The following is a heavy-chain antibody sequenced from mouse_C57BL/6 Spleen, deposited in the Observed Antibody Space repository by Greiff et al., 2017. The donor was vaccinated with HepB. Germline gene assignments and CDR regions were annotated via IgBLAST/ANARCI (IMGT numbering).Heavy chain of an antibody. Sequence: EVQLQQSGPELVKPGASVKISCKASGYTFTDYYMNWVKQSHGKSLEWIGDINPNNGGTSYNQKFKGKATLTVDKSSSTAYMELRSLTSEDSAVYYCARGNPYYYGSSYGLAYWGQGTLVTVSA. J-gene: IGHJ3*01. CDR1: GYTFTDYY. D-gene: IGHD1-1*01. CDR2: INPNNGGT. V-gene: IGHV1-26*01. CDR3: ARGNPYYYGSSYGLAY.